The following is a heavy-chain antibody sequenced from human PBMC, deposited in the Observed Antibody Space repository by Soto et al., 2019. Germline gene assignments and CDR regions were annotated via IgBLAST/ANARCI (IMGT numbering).Heavy chain of an antibody. Sequence: SLRLSCAASGLTVTNAWMNWVRQAPGKGLEWVGRIKSRTDGGTTDYAAPVRGRFTISRDDSKNTLYMQMNSLKTEDTAVYYCTKVLALPPNDAFDIWGQGTMVTVSS. CDR1: GLTVTNAW. D-gene: IGHD3-3*02. CDR3: TKVLALPPNDAFDI. V-gene: IGHV3-15*07. J-gene: IGHJ3*02. CDR2: IKSRTDGGTT.